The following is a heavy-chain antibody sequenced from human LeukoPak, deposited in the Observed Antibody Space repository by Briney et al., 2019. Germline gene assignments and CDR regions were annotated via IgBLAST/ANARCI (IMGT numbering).Heavy chain of an antibody. D-gene: IGHD2-2*02. V-gene: IGHV4-34*01. CDR2: INHSGST. Sequence: SETLSLTCAVYGGSFSGYYWSWIRQPPGKGLEWIGEINHSGSTNYNPSLKSRVTISVDTSKNQFSLKLSSVTAADTAVYYCARFQSAAIRSRYFDYWGQVTLVTVSS. CDR3: ARFQSAAIRSRYFDY. CDR1: GGSFSGYY. J-gene: IGHJ4*02.